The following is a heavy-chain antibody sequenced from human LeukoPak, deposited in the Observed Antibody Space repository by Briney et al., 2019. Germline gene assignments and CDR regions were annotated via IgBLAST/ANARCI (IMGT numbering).Heavy chain of an antibody. CDR3: ATAVYNGKDY. Sequence: PGGSLRLSCAASGFIVSTNYMSWVRQAPGKGLEWVSVLYSGGTTYYADSVKGRFTISRGNSKNTLYLHMNSLRAEDTAVYYCATAVYNGKDYWGQGTLVTVSS. J-gene: IGHJ4*02. D-gene: IGHD2-8*01. CDR1: GFIVSTNY. CDR2: LYSGGTT. V-gene: IGHV3-66*01.